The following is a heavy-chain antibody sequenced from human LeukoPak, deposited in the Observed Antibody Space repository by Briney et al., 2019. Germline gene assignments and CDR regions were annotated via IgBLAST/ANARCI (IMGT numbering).Heavy chain of an antibody. V-gene: IGHV3-74*01. CDR2: INSDGSST. J-gene: IGHJ6*02. Sequence: GESLRLSCAASGFTFSSYWMHWVRQAPGKGLVWVSRINSDGSSTSYADSVKGRFTISRDNAKNTLYLQMNGLRAEDTAVYYCATGQGHGMDVWGQGTTITVSS. D-gene: IGHD1-14*01. CDR1: GFTFSSYW. CDR3: ATGQGHGMDV.